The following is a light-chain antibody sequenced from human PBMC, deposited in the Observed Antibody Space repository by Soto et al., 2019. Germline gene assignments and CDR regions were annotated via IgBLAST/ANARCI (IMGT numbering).Light chain of an antibody. CDR3: QLYDTYPLMFT. J-gene: IGKJ2*01. CDR2: AAC. V-gene: IGKV3-20*01. Sequence: VVLTQSPGTLSLSPGEGATLSCRASQSVSSSYFAWYQQKPGQAPRLLIYAACIRATGIAYRFSGSGSGTDFALAISSLEPEDFAMYYCQLYDTYPLMFTFGQGTKLEIK. CDR1: QSVSSSY.